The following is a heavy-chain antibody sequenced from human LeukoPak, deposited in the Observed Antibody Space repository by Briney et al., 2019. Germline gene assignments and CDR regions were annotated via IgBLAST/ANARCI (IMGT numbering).Heavy chain of an antibody. CDR3: ARVAVSRWELHHPVFDY. J-gene: IGHJ4*02. Sequence: GGSLRLSCAASGFTFSSYWMSWVRQAPGKGLEWVANIKQDGSEKYYVDSVKGRFTVSRDNAKNSLYLQVNSLRAEDTAVYYCARVAVSRWELHHPVFDYWGQGTLVTVSS. D-gene: IGHD1-26*01. CDR2: IKQDGSEK. CDR1: GFTFSSYW. V-gene: IGHV3-7*01.